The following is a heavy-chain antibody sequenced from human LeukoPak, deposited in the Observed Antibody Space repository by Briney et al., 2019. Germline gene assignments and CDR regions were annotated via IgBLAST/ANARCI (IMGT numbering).Heavy chain of an antibody. Sequence: PGGSLRLSCAASGFTLDDYAMHWVRQAPGKGLEWVSGISWNSGSIGYADSVKGRFTISRDNAKNSLYLQMNSLRAEDTALYYCAKDKVAAAGFDYWGQGTLVTVSS. V-gene: IGHV3-9*01. CDR2: ISWNSGSI. CDR1: GFTLDDYA. J-gene: IGHJ4*02. CDR3: AKDKVAAAGFDY. D-gene: IGHD6-13*01.